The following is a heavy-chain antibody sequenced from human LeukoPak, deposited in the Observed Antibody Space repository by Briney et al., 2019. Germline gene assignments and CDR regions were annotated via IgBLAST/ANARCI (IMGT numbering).Heavy chain of an antibody. CDR1: GYTFTGYY. Sequence: ASVKVSCKASGYTFTGYYMHWVRQAPGQGLEWMGWINPNSGGTNYAQKFQGRVTMTRDTSISTAYMELSRLRSDDTAVYYCARGDHGVVVAATSLDYWGQGTLVTVSS. CDR2: INPNSGGT. CDR3: ARGDHGVVVAATSLDY. V-gene: IGHV1-2*02. J-gene: IGHJ4*02. D-gene: IGHD2-15*01.